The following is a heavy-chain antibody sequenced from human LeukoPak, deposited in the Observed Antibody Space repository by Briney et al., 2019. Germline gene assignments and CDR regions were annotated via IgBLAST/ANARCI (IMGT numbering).Heavy chain of an antibody. Sequence: ASVKVSCKASGYTFTSYGISWVRQAPGQGLEWMGWISAYNGNTNYAQKLQGRVTMTRDTSISTAYMELSRLRSDDTAVYYCARYDSSEDYWGQGTLVTVSS. CDR2: ISAYNGNT. CDR3: ARYDSSEDY. CDR1: GYTFTSYG. J-gene: IGHJ4*02. D-gene: IGHD3-22*01. V-gene: IGHV1-18*01.